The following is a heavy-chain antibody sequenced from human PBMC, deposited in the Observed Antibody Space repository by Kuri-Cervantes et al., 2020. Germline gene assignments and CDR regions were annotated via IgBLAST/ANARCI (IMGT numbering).Heavy chain of an antibody. V-gene: IGHV2-5*08. Sequence: GPTLGKPTQTLTLTCTFSGFSLSTSGMCVSWIRQPPGKALEWLALIYWDDDKRYSPSLKSRLTITKDTSKNQVVLTMTNMDPVDTATYYCAHSLCSTSCYGLDYLGQGTLVTVSS. CDR1: GFSLSTSGMC. D-gene: IGHD2-2*01. CDR3: AHSLCSTSCYGLDY. J-gene: IGHJ4*02. CDR2: IYWDDDK.